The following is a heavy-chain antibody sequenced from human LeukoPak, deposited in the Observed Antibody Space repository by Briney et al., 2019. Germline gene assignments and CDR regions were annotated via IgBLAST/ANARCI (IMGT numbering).Heavy chain of an antibody. J-gene: IGHJ4*02. V-gene: IGHV3-23*01. CDR2: ISGSGGST. CDR1: GFTFSSYA. Sequence: PSGGSLRLSCAASGFTFSSYAMSWVRQAPGKGLEWVSGISGSGGSTYYADSVKGQFTISRDNSKNTLYLQMNNLRAEDTALYYCAKGRYDSSGPANTFDYWGQGTLVTVSS. CDR3: AKGRYDSSGPANTFDY. D-gene: IGHD3-22*01.